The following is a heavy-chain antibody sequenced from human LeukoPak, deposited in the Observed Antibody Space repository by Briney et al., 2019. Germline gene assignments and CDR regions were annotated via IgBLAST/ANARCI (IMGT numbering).Heavy chain of an antibody. V-gene: IGHV4-38-2*01. CDR3: AKQYGSGSPSPHFDY. D-gene: IGHD3-10*01. J-gene: IGHJ4*02. CDR1: GYSISSGYY. CDR2: IYHSGST. Sequence: SETLSLTCAVSGYSISSGYYWGWIRQPPGKGLEWIGSIYHSGSTYYNPSLKSRVTISVDTSKNQFSLKLSSVTAADTAVYYCAKQYGSGSPSPHFDYWGQGALVTVSS.